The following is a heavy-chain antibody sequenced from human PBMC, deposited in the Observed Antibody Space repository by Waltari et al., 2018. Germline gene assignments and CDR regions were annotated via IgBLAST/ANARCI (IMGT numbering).Heavy chain of an antibody. Sequence: QVQLVQSGAEVKKPGASVKVSCKASGSTFTRYDINWVRPATGQGLEWMGWMNPNSGNTGYAQKFQGRVTMTRNTSISTAYMELSSLRSEDTAVYYCARAMIPEMATIPFDYWGQGTLVTVSS. CDR2: MNPNSGNT. J-gene: IGHJ4*02. V-gene: IGHV1-8*01. D-gene: IGHD5-12*01. CDR1: GSTFTRYD. CDR3: ARAMIPEMATIPFDY.